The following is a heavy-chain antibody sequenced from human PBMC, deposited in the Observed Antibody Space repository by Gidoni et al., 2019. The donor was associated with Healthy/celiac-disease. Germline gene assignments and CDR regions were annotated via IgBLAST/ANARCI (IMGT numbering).Heavy chain of an antibody. CDR1: GFTFVSYA. D-gene: IGHD5-18*01. Sequence: EVQLLESGGGLVQPGGSLRLSCAASGFTFVSYARGWVRQAPGKGLEWVSVISGSGGSTYYADSVNGRFTISRDNSKNTLYLQMNSLRAEDTAVYYCAKDPTARSDTAYWGQGTLVTVSS. V-gene: IGHV3-23*01. CDR2: ISGSGGST. CDR3: AKDPTARSDTAY. J-gene: IGHJ4*02.